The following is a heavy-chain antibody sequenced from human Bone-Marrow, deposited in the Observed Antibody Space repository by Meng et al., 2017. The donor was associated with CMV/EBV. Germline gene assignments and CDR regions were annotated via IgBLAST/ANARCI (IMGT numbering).Heavy chain of an antibody. Sequence: ASVKVSCKASGYTFTSHYMHWVRQAPGQGLEWMGIINPSGGSTTYAQKFQGRVTMTRDTSTSTVYMELSSLRSEDTAVYYCARGGNIVVVVAATLADYWGQGTLVTVSS. D-gene: IGHD2-15*01. CDR1: GYTFTSHY. J-gene: IGHJ4*02. CDR3: ARGGNIVVVVAATLADY. CDR2: INPSGGST. V-gene: IGHV1-46*01.